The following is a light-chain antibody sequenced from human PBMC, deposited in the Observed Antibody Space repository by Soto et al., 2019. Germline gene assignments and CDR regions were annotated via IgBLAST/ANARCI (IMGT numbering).Light chain of an antibody. V-gene: IGKV3-15*01. CDR2: VAS. CDR1: QSVSSH. J-gene: IGKJ1*01. Sequence: EIVMTQSPATLSVSPGGRATLSCRASQSVSSHLACYQQKPGQSPRLLIYVASTSATVIQARFSCSGSGTEFTLPISSMQSEDFAVYYCQHYNNWPPWTFGQGTKVEIK. CDR3: QHYNNWPPWT.